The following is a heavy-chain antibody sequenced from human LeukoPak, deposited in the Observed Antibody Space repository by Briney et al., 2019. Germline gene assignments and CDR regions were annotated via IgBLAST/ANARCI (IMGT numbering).Heavy chain of an antibody. J-gene: IGHJ4*02. D-gene: IGHD6-19*01. CDR2: ISSSSSTI. V-gene: IGHV3-48*01. Sequence: GGSLRLSCAASGFTFSSYSMSWVRQAPGKGLEWVSYISSSSSTIYYADSVKGRFTISRDNTKNSLYLQMNSLRAEDTAVYYCARDLRRGSFDYWGQGTLVTVSS. CDR1: GFTFSSYS. CDR3: ARDLRRGSFDY.